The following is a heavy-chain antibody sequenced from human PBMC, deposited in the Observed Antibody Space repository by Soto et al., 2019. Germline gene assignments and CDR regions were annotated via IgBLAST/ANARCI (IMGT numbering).Heavy chain of an antibody. CDR1: GFTFSSYA. CDR3: ARGEYYYYMDV. J-gene: IGHJ6*03. CDR2: ISSNGGST. Sequence: EVQLVESGGGLVQPGGSLRLSCAASGFTFSSYAMHWVRQAPGKGLEYVSAISSNGGSTYYANSVKGRFTISRDNSKNTLYLQMGSLRAGDMAVYYCARGEYYYYMDVWGKGTTVTVSS. V-gene: IGHV3-64*01.